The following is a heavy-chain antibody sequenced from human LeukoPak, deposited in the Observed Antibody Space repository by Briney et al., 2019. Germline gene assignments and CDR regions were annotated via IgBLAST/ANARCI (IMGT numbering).Heavy chain of an antibody. J-gene: IGHJ4*02. CDR3: ARDLSYYYDSSGSKGDY. D-gene: IGHD3-22*01. CDR2: IKQEGSEK. V-gene: IGHV3-7*01. CDR1: GFTFSSYW. Sequence: GGSLRLSCAASGFTFSSYWMSWVRQAPGKGLEWVANIKQEGSEKYYVDSVKGRFTISRDNAKNSLYLQMNSLRAEDTAVYYCARDLSYYYDSSGSKGDYWGQGTLVTVSS.